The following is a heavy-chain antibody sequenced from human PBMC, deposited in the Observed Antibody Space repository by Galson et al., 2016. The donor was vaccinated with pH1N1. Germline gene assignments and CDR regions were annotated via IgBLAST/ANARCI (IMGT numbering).Heavy chain of an antibody. CDR1: RNTFTSHD. D-gene: IGHD1-26*01. CDR2: MNPNSGNT. J-gene: IGHJ4*02. V-gene: IGHV1-8*03. Sequence: SVKVSCKASRNTFTSHDINWVRQATGQRLEWMGWMNPNSGNTGYAQKFQGKVTFTRNTSIITAYMELSSLRSEDTAVYYCARGQPLWGYSGWYWGQGTLVTVSS. CDR3: ARGQPLWGYSGWY.